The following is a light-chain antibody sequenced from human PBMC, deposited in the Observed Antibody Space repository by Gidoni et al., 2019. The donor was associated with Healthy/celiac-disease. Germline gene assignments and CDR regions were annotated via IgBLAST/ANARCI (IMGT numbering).Light chain of an antibody. CDR2: DAS. Sequence: DIQMTQSPSILSASVGDRVTITCRASQSISSWLAWYQQKPGKAPKLLIYDASSLESGVPSRCSGSGSGAEFTLTISSLQPDDFATYYCQQYNSYWTFGQGTKVEIK. V-gene: IGKV1-5*01. CDR1: QSISSW. CDR3: QQYNSYWT. J-gene: IGKJ1*01.